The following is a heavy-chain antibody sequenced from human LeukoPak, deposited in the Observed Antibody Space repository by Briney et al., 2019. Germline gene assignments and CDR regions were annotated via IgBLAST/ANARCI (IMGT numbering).Heavy chain of an antibody. Sequence: GSLRLSCAASGFTFSNAWMSWVRQAPGKGLKWVGRIKSKTDGGTTDYAAPVKGRFTISRDDSKNTLYLQMNSLKTEDTAVYYCTTRRSRASDYYDSSGNIDYWGQGTLVTVSS. D-gene: IGHD3-22*01. V-gene: IGHV3-15*01. CDR3: TTRRSRASDYYDSSGNIDY. J-gene: IGHJ4*02. CDR2: IKSKTDGGTT. CDR1: GFTFSNAW.